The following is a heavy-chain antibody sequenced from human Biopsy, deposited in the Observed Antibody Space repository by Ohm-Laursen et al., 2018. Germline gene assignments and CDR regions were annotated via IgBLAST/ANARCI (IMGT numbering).Heavy chain of an antibody. CDR1: GFTCSSYW. CDR3: ALAAAQTVTHFDY. CDR2: IKYDGSEK. D-gene: IGHD4-17*01. Sequence: SLRLSCAASGFTCSSYWMSWVRQAPGKGLEWVANIKYDGSEKSCVDSVKGRFTISRDNAKNSLYLQMHSLRADDTAVYYCALAAAQTVTHFDYWGQGTLVTVSS. V-gene: IGHV3-7*03. J-gene: IGHJ4*02.